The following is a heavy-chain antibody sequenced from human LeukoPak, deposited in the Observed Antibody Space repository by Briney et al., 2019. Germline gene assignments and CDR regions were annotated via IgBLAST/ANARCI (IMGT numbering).Heavy chain of an antibody. V-gene: IGHV3-7*01. CDR2: IKHDASEK. CDR3: ARVSSIFGVVRAYYFDY. Sequence: PGGSLRLSCAASGFTFSSYWMAWVRQTPGKGLEWVANIKHDASEKYYVDSVKGRFTISRDNAKNSLYLQMNSLRAEDTAVYYCARVSSIFGVVRAYYFDYWGQGTLVTVSS. J-gene: IGHJ4*02. CDR1: GFTFSSYW. D-gene: IGHD3-3*01.